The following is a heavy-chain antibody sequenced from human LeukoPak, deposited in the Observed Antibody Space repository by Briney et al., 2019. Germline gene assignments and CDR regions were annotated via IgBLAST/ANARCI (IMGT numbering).Heavy chain of an antibody. CDR3: ARGYYDILTDMDYYYYYGMDV. D-gene: IGHD3-9*01. CDR2: IWYDGSNK. V-gene: IGHV3-33*01. J-gene: IGHJ6*02. Sequence: GGSLRLSCAASGFTFSSYGMHWVRQAPGKGLEWVAVIWYDGSNKYYADSVKGRFTISRDNSKNTLYLQMNSLRAEDTAVYYCARGYYDILTDMDYYYYYGMDVWGQGTTVTVS. CDR1: GFTFSSYG.